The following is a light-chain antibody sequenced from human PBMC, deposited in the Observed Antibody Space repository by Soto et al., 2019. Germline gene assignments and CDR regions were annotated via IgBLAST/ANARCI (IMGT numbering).Light chain of an antibody. J-gene: IGLJ3*02. V-gene: IGLV2-23*02. CDR2: EVN. CDR1: SSDVGLYNL. Sequence: QSLLTQPASVSGSPGQSITISCTGTSSDVGLYNLVSWYQQLPGKAPKLIIYEVNERPSGISDRFSGSKSGNTASLTISGRQDEDEADYYCCSYVGSSIMMFGGGTKVTV. CDR3: CSYVGSSIMM.